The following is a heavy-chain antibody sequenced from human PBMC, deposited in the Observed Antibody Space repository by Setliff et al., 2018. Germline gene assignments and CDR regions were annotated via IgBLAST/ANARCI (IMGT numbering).Heavy chain of an antibody. CDR2: IYYSGST. V-gene: IGHV4-61*01. Sequence: LSLTGTVSGGSVSSGSYYWSWIRQPPGKGLEWIGYIYYSGSTNYNPSLKSRVTISVDTSKNQFSLKLSSVTAADTAVYYCARGETSSGWYIYYYYYMDVWGKGTTVTVSS. CDR1: GGSVSSGSYY. CDR3: ARGETSSGWYIYYYYYMDV. J-gene: IGHJ6*03. D-gene: IGHD6-19*01.